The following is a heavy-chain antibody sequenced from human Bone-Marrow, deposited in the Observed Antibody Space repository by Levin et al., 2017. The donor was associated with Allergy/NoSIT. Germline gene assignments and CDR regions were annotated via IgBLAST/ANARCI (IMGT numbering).Heavy chain of an antibody. J-gene: IGHJ5*02. CDR3: ATDNCTSTNCFGFDP. CDR2: INPNSGVK. CDR1: GYTFTDYH. Sequence: ASVKVSCKSFGYTFTDYHIHWVRQAPGQGLQWMGWINPNSGVKNIAQRYEGRVTMTRDTSISTAYMELNRLQSNDTAIYYCATDNCTSTNCFGFDPWGQGTLVTVSS. V-gene: IGHV1-2*02. D-gene: IGHD2-2*01.